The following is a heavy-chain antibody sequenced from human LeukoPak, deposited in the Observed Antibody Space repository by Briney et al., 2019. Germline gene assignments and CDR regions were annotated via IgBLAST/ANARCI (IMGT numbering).Heavy chain of an antibody. CDR3: ARSLYDILTAGGYFDY. D-gene: IGHD3-9*01. CDR2: IYPGDSDT. Sequence: GESLKISCKGSGYSFSSYWIGWVRQMPGKGLEWMGIIYPGDSDTRYSPSFQGQVTISADKSISTAYLQWSSLKASDTAMYYCARSLYDILTAGGYFDYWGQGTLVTVSS. V-gene: IGHV5-51*01. CDR1: GYSFSSYW. J-gene: IGHJ4*02.